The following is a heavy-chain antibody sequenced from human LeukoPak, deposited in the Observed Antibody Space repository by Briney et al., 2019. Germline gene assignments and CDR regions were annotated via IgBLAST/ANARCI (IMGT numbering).Heavy chain of an antibody. V-gene: IGHV3-48*03. J-gene: IGHJ3*02. CDR1: GFTFSGYE. D-gene: IGHD3-22*01. CDR2: ISSSGTTI. Sequence: GESLRLSCAASGFTFSGYEMNWVRQAPGKGLEWVSYISSSGTTIYFADFVKGRFTISRDNAKNSLYLQMDSLRAEDTAVYYCATAFYYDSSGYPDAFDIWGQGTMVTVSS. CDR3: ATAFYYDSSGYPDAFDI.